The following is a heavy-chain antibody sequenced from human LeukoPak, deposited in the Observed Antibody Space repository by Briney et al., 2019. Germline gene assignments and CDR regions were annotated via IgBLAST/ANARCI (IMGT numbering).Heavy chain of an antibody. D-gene: IGHD6-19*01. Sequence: GGSLRLSCAASGFTFSKYWMLWVRQAPGKGLESVSRINTDGTVTTYADSVKGRFTVSRDNADNTMFLQMNSVRDEDTAVYYCATKQWLTPPPDSRGQGTPVTVSS. CDR1: GFTFSKYW. V-gene: IGHV3-74*01. J-gene: IGHJ4*02. CDR2: INTDGTVT. CDR3: ATKQWLTPPPDS.